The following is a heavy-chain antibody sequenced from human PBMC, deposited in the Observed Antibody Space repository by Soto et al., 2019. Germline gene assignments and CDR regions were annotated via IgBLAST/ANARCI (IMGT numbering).Heavy chain of an antibody. CDR1: GGSISSYY. D-gene: IGHD3-22*01. Sequence: SETLSLTCTVSGGSISSYYWSWIRQPPGKGLEWIGYIYYSGSTNYNPSLKSRVTISVDTSKNQFSLKLSSVTAADTAVYYCARQMYDSSVYYYDSWGQGTLVTVSS. V-gene: IGHV4-59*01. CDR2: IYYSGST. J-gene: IGHJ4*02. CDR3: ARQMYDSSVYYYDS.